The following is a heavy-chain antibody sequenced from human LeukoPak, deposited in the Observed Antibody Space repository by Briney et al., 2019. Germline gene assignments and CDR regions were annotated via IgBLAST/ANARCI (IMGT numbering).Heavy chain of an antibody. J-gene: IGHJ4*02. D-gene: IGHD1-26*01. CDR2: TSYSGST. CDR1: GFTFSSYW. Sequence: GSLRLSCAASGFTFSSYWMSWIRQPPGKGLEWIGYTSYSGSTNYNPSLKSRITISIDTSKNQFFLKFSSVTAADTAVYFCASGRGYSGSFFYYFDSWGQGTLATVSS. V-gene: IGHV4-59*01. CDR3: ASGRGYSGSFFYYFDS.